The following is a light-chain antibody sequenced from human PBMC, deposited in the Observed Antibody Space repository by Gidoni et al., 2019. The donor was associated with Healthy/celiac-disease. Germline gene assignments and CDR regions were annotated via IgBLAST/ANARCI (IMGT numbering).Light chain of an antibody. CDR1: QSRLHSNGHIC. CDR3: MQALQTPSYT. V-gene: IGKV2-28*01. Sequence: DIVMTLSALSLPATPGEPASISCRSSQSRLHSNGHICLDWYLQKPGQSPQLLIYLGSNRASGGPDRFSGSGSGTDFTLKISRVEAEDVGVYYCMQALQTPSYTFGQGTKLEIK. J-gene: IGKJ2*01. CDR2: LGS.